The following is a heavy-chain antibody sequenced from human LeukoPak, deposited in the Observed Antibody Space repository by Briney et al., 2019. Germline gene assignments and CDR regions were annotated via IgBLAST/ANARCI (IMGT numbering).Heavy chain of an antibody. CDR2: IIPIFGTA. CDR3: ARDPAHLYYGSGSIGIADY. D-gene: IGHD3-10*01. Sequence: GASVKVSCKASGGTFSSYAISWVRQAPGQGLEWMGGIIPIFGTANYAQKLQGRVTMTTDTSTSTACMELRSLRSDDTAVYYCARDPAHLYYGSGSIGIADYWGQGTLVTVSS. V-gene: IGHV1-69*05. J-gene: IGHJ4*02. CDR1: GGTFSSYA.